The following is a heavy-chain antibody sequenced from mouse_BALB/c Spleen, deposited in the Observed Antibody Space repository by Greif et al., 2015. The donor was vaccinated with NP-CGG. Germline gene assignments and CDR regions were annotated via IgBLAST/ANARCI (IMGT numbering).Heavy chain of an antibody. CDR1: GFSLSTSGMG. V-gene: IGHV8-12*01. CDR2: IYWDDDE. Sequence: QVTLKESGPGILQPSQTLSLTCSFSGFSLSTSGMGVSWIRQPSGKGLEWLAHIYWDDDERYNPSPKSRLTISKDTSRNQVFLKITSVDTAGTATYYCARSPYYGYDQAWFAYWGQGTLVTVSA. CDR3: ARSPYYGYDQAWFAY. J-gene: IGHJ3*01. D-gene: IGHD2-9*01.